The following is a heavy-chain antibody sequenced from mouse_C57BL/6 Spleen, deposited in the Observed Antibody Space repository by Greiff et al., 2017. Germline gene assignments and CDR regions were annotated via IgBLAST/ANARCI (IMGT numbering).Heavy chain of an antibody. J-gene: IGHJ2*01. V-gene: IGHV1-80*01. CDR2: IYPGDGDT. Sequence: VQLQQSGAELVKPGASVKISCKASGYAFSSYWMNWVKQRPGKGLEWIGQIYPGDGDTNYNGKFKGKATLTADKSSSTAYMQLSSLTSEDSAVYFCAREEGNYYGSLFDYWGQGTTLTVSS. CDR3: AREEGNYYGSLFDY. D-gene: IGHD1-1*01. CDR1: GYAFSSYW.